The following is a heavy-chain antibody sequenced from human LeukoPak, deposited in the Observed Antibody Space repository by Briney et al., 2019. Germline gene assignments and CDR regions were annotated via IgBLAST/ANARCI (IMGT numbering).Heavy chain of an antibody. J-gene: IGHJ6*02. CDR3: ARRTQLSYYYYGMDV. D-gene: IGHD5-18*01. V-gene: IGHV4-39*01. Sequence: PSETLSLTCTVSSGSISSTSYYWGWIRQPPGMGLEWIGSMYYSGSTYYNPSLKSRVTISLDTSQNQLSLKLSSVTAADTAVYYCARRTQLSYYYYGMDVWGQGTTVTVSS. CDR2: MYYSGST. CDR1: SGSISSTSYY.